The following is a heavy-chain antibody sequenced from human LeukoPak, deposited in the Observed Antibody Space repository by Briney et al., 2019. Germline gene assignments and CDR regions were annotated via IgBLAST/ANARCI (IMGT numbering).Heavy chain of an antibody. Sequence: PSETLSLTCAVYGGSFSGYYWSWIRQPPGKGLEWIGEINHSGGTNYNPSLKSRVTISVDTSKNQFSLKLSSVTAADTAVYYCARGPLGKEWFDPWGQGTLVTASS. D-gene: IGHD1-26*01. CDR2: INHSGGT. J-gene: IGHJ5*02. V-gene: IGHV4-34*01. CDR3: ARGPLGKEWFDP. CDR1: GGSFSGYY.